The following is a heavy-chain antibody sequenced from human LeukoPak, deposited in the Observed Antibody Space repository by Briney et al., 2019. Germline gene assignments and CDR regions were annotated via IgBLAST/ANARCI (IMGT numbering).Heavy chain of an antibody. V-gene: IGHV4-39*01. CDR2: IYYSGRT. CDR1: GDSVSRSDSY. J-gene: IGHJ1*01. D-gene: IGHD3-22*01. Sequence: SETLSLTCSVSGDSVSRSDSYWDWIRQPPGKGLEWIGTIYYSGRTYYSPSLKSRVTMSVDPSNNQFSLNLRSVTAADTAVYYCAGRRYYDGSGFWEWGQGTLLSVSP. CDR3: AGRRYYDGSGFWE.